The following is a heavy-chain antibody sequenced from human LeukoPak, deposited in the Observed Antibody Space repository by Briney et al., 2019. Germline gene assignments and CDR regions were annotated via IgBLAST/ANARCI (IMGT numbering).Heavy chain of an antibody. CDR3: AKDANYYGSGSYLGY. D-gene: IGHD3-10*01. J-gene: IGHJ4*02. CDR1: GFTVSSNY. Sequence: GGSLRLSCAASGFTVSSNYMSWVRQAPGKGLEWVSVIYSGGSTYYADSVKGRFTISRDNSKNTLYLQMNSLRAEDTAVYYCAKDANYYGSGSYLGYWGQGTLVTVSS. V-gene: IGHV3-53*01. CDR2: IYSGGST.